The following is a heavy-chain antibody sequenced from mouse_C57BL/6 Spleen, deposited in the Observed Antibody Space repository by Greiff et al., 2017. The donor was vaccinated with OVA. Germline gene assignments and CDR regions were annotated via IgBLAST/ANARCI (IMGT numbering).Heavy chain of an antibody. Sequence: QVQLQQSGAELARPGASVKMSCKASGYTFTSYTMHWVKQRPGQGLEWIGYINPSSGYTKYNQKFKDKATLTADKSSSTAYMQLSSLTSEDSAVYYCARSGGHGIYGGYVDVWGTGTTVTVSS. V-gene: IGHV1-4*01. CDR3: ARSGGHGIYGGYVDV. CDR1: GYTFTSYT. J-gene: IGHJ1*03. CDR2: INPSSGYT. D-gene: IGHD2-1*01.